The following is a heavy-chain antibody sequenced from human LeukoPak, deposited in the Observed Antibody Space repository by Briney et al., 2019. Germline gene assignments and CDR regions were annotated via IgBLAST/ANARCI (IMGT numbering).Heavy chain of an antibody. CDR1: GYTFTSYG. V-gene: IGHV1-2*02. J-gene: IGHJ5*01. CDR3: ARMALDGGDSIGFDS. D-gene: IGHD2-21*02. CDR2: INPNISDA. Sequence: GASVKVSCKASGYTFTSYGISWVRQAPGQGLEWMGWINPNISDASYAQKFQDRVTMTRDRSINTAYMELSRLTSDDTAVYYCARMALDGGDSIGFDSWGQGTLVTVSS.